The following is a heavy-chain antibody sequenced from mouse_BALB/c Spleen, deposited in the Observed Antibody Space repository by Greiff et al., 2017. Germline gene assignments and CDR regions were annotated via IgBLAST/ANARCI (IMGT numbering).Heavy chain of an antibody. CDR3: ARRYDGDSHYYAMDY. CDR2: INPSNGRT. V-gene: IGHV1S81*02. CDR1: GYTFTSYW. D-gene: IGHD2-3*01. Sequence: QVQLQQPGAELVKPGASVKLSCKASGYTFTSYWMHWVKQRPGQGLEWIGEINPSNGRTNYNEKFKSKATLTVDKSSSTAYMQLSSLTSEDSAVYYSARRYDGDSHYYAMDYWGQGTSVTVSS. J-gene: IGHJ4*01.